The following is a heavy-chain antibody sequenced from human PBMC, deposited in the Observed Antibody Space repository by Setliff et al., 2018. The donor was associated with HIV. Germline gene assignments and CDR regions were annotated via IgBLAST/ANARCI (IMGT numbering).Heavy chain of an antibody. CDR2: ITADGSST. V-gene: IGHV3-74*01. CDR3: AKEDVNVVAWRYYFYYMDA. Sequence: SGGSLRLSCAASGFTFSDYWMHWVRQAPGKGLVWVSRITADGSSTRYADSVNGRFTISRDNAKNTMYLEMNSLRAEDTAVYYCAKEDVNVVAWRYYFYYMDAWGKGTTVTVSS. J-gene: IGHJ6*03. CDR1: GFTFSDYW. D-gene: IGHD2-21*01.